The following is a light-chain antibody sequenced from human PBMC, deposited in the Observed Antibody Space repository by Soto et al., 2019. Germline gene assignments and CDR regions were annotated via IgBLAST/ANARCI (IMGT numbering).Light chain of an antibody. J-gene: IGKJ1*01. V-gene: IGKV1-5*03. CDR2: EAS. CDR1: QSINTY. CDR3: QLYYTYPWT. Sequence: DLQMTQSPSTLSASVGDRVTITCRASQSINTYLAWYQQKPGKAPKVLIYEASTLQSGVPSRFSGSGSGTEFTLTISSLQPDDFATYYCQLYYTYPWTFGQGTKVEIK.